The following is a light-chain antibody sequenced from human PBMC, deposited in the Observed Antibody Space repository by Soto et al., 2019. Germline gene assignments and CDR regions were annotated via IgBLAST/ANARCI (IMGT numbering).Light chain of an antibody. Sequence: EIVLTQSPGTLSLSPGERATLSFRASQSVSSYYLAWYQQKPGQAPRLLIYGASSRATGIPDRFSGSGSGTDFTLTISRLEPEDFAVYYCQQYGSSPRTFGQGTKVDI. CDR2: GAS. CDR3: QQYGSSPRT. V-gene: IGKV3-20*01. CDR1: QSVSSYY. J-gene: IGKJ1*01.